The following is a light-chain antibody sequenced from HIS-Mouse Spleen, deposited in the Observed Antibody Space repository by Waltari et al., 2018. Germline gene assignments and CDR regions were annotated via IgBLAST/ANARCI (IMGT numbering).Light chain of an antibody. V-gene: IGLV1-40*01. CDR2: GNS. Sequence: QSVLTQPPSVSGAPGQRVTISCTGSSSNLGAGYDLQWYQQLPGTAPKLLIYGNSNRPSGVPDRFSGSKSGTSASLAITGLQAEDEADYYCQSYDSSLSGSVFGGGTKLTVL. J-gene: IGLJ3*02. CDR3: QSYDSSLSGSV. CDR1: SSNLGAGYD.